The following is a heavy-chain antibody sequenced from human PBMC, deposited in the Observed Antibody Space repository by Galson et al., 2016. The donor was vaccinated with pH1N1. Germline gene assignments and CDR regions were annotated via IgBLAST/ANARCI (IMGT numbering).Heavy chain of an antibody. CDR1: GYSFTSYW. Sequence: QSGAEVKRPGESLKISCKGSGYSFTSYWIGWVRQMPGKGLEWRGIIFPGDSDTRYSPSFQGQVTIQPANSTRTPSLQWHTLRAPDPPRPYCVGSRDAQGQVTISANKSISTAYLQWNSLRASDTAMYYCARSPADPGYSYYYMDVWGKGTTVSVSS. J-gene: IGHJ6*03. V-gene: IGHV5-51*03. CDR2: IFPGDSDT. D-gene: IGHD2-21*01. CDR3: VGSRDAQGQVTISANKSISTAYLQWNSLRASDTAMYYCARSPADPGYSYYYMDV.